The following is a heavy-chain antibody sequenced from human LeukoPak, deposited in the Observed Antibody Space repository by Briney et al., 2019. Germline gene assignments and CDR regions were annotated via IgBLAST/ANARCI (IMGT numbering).Heavy chain of an antibody. J-gene: IGHJ5*02. V-gene: IGHV4-39*01. CDR1: GGSISSSSYY. CDR3: ARHIVVVVAAAFDP. CDR2: IYYSGST. D-gene: IGHD2-15*01. Sequence: SETPSLTCTVSGGSISSSSYYWGWIRQPPGKGLEWIGSIYYSGSTYYNPSLKSRVTISVDTSKNQFSLKLSSVTAADTAVYYCARHIVVVVAAAFDPWGQGTLVTVSS.